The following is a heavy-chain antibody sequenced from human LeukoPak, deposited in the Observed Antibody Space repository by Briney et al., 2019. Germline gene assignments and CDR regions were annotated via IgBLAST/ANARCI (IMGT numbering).Heavy chain of an antibody. J-gene: IGHJ4*02. D-gene: IGHD6-6*01. Sequence: GGSLRLSCAASGFTFNTYTMNWVRQAPGKGLEWVSYISSSTTNMYYADSVKGRFTISRDNAKNSLYLQMNSLRAEDTAVYYCAREYSSSSGRSFDYWGQGTLVTVSS. CDR3: AREYSSSSGRSFDY. CDR2: ISSSTTNM. CDR1: GFTFNTYT. V-gene: IGHV3-48*01.